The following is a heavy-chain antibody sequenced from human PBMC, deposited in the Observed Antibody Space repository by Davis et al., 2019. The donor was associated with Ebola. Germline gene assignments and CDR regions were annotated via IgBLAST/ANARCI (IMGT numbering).Heavy chain of an antibody. V-gene: IGHV3-30*18. CDR2: ISYDGSNK. CDR1: GSTFSSYG. J-gene: IGHJ4*02. CDR3: AKGGQWLVSKLDY. D-gene: IGHD6-19*01. Sequence: GESLKISCAASGSTFSSYGMHWVRQAPGKGLEWVAVISYDGSNKYYADSVKGRFTISRDNSKNTLYLQMNSLRAEDTAVYYCAKGGQWLVSKLDYWGQGTLVTVSS.